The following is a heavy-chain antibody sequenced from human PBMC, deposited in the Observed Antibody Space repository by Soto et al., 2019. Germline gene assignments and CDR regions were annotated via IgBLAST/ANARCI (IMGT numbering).Heavy chain of an antibody. V-gene: IGHV3-30*03. D-gene: IGHD3-16*01. J-gene: IGHJ6*03. CDR2: ISYDGSNK. CDR3: VSLGDDYVGN. Sequence: GGSLRHSCAASGFTFSRYGMHRVRQAPGKGQEWVAVISYDGSNKYYADSVKGRFTISRDNSKNTLYLQMNSLRAVDTAVYYIVSLGDDYVGNWGKRSTVTVPS. CDR1: GFTFSRYG.